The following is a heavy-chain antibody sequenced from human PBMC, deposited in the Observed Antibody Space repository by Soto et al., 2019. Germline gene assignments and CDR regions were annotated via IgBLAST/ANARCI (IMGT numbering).Heavy chain of an antibody. CDR1: GYTFFTYD. CDR3: ARHHGPTTSENWFDP. V-gene: IGHV1-18*01. Sequence: QVHLVQSGVEVKTPGASVKVSCQASGYTFFTYDISWGRQAPGQGLEGMGWISTYSGDTKNAQKFQGRATMTTDTSTTTAYLELRSLRSDDTAVYYCARHHGPTTSENWFDPWGQGTLVTVSS. D-gene: IGHD5-12*01. J-gene: IGHJ5*02. CDR2: ISTYSGDT.